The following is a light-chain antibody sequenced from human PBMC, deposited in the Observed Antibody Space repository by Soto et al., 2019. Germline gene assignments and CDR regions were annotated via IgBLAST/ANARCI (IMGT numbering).Light chain of an antibody. CDR2: GAS. CDR3: QQYNNWPGT. J-gene: IGKJ4*01. Sequence: EIVMTQSPATLSVSPGERATLSCRASQSVSSNLAWYQQKPGQAPRLLIYGASTRATGIPARFSVSGSGTEFTLTISSLQSEDFAVYYCQQYNNWPGTFGGGTKVEIK. V-gene: IGKV3-15*01. CDR1: QSVSSN.